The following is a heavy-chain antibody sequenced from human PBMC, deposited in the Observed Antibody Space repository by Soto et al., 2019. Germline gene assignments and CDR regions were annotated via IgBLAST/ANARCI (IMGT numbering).Heavy chain of an antibody. J-gene: IGHJ5*02. V-gene: IGHV3-33*01. CDR1: GFTFSSYG. CDR2: IWYDGSNK. Sequence: QVQLVESGGGVVQPGRSLRLSCAASGFTFSSYGMHWVRQAPGKGLEWVAVIWYDGSNKYYADSVKGRFTISRDNSKNTLYLQMNSLRAEDTAVYSCARELSIAVAGTRVANWFDPWGQGTLVTVSS. CDR3: ARELSIAVAGTRVANWFDP. D-gene: IGHD6-19*01.